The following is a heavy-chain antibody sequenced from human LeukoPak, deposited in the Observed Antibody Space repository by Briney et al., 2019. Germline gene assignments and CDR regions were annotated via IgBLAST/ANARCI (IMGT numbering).Heavy chain of an antibody. J-gene: IGHJ4*02. CDR3: ATSLGPLTEY. Sequence: GGSLRLSCAASGFAFSSNWMHWVRHTPGKGLVWVSRINSGGSGTSYADSVEGRFTISRDNAKNTLYLQMNSLRAEDTAVYYCATSLGPLTEYWGQGTLVTVSS. D-gene: IGHD7-27*01. V-gene: IGHV3-74*01. CDR2: INSGGSGT. CDR1: GFAFSSNW.